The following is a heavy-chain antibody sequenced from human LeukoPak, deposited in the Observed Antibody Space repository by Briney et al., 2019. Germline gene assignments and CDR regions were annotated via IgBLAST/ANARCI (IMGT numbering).Heavy chain of an antibody. V-gene: IGHV1-8*01. J-gene: IGHJ5*02. CDR3: ARDPFYGDGGP. CDR2: MKPNSGNT. D-gene: IGHD4-17*01. Sequence: GASVKVSCKASGYTFTSYDINWVRQATGQRLEWMGWMKPNSGNTGYAQKFQGRVTMTRNTSTSTAHMELSSLRSEDTAVYYCARDPFYGDGGPWGQGTLVTVSS. CDR1: GYTFTSYD.